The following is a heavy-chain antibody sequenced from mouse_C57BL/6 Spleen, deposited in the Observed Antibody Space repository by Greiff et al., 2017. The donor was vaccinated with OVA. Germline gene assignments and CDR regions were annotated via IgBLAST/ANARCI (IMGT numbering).Heavy chain of an antibody. CDR3: ARKPYYYGSSYYAMDY. D-gene: IGHD1-1*01. Sequence: VQGVESGPGLVQPSQSLSITCTVSGFSLTSYGVHWVRQSPGKGLEWLGVIWSGGSTDYNAAFISRLSISKDNSKSQVFFKMNSLQADDTAIYYWARKPYYYGSSYYAMDYWGQGTSVTVSS. V-gene: IGHV2-2*01. CDR2: IWSGGST. J-gene: IGHJ4*01. CDR1: GFSLTSYG.